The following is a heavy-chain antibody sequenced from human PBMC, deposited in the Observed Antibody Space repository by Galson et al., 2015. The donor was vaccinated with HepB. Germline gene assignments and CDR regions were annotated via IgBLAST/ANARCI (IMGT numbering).Heavy chain of an antibody. CDR1: GGSISSGGYS. CDR3: ARVGGYCSGGSCYPNWFDP. J-gene: IGHJ5*02. V-gene: IGHV4-30-2*01. Sequence: TLSLTCAVSGGSISSGGYSWSWIRQPPGKGLEWIGYIYHSGSTYYNPSLKSRVTISVDRSKNQFSLKLSSVTAADTAVYYCARVGGYCSGGSCYPNWFDPWGQGTLVTVSS. CDR2: IYHSGST. D-gene: IGHD2-15*01.